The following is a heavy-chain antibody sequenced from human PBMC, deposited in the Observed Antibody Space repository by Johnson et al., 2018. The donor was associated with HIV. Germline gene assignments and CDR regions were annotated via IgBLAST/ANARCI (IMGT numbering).Heavy chain of an antibody. Sequence: QEQLVESGGGVVQPGRSLRLSCAASGFTFSSYAMHWVRQAPGKGLEWVAVISYDGSNKSYADSVKGRFTISRDNSKNTLYLQMNSLRAEDTAVYYCAKDYEWFGEFVDAFDIWGQGTMVTVSS. CDR1: GFTFSSYA. J-gene: IGHJ3*02. V-gene: IGHV3-30-3*01. CDR2: ISYDGSNK. CDR3: AKDYEWFGEFVDAFDI. D-gene: IGHD3-10*01.